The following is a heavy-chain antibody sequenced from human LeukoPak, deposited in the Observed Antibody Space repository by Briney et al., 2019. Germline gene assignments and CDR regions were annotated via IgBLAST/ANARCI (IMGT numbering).Heavy chain of an antibody. CDR1: GFTVSSNY. Sequence: GGSLRLSCAASGFTVSSNYMSWVRQAPGKGLEWVSFIYSGGSTYYADSVKGRFTISRDNSKNTLYLQMNSLRAEDTAVYYCARSKGHYYYGDLDYWGQGTLVTVSS. J-gene: IGHJ4*02. D-gene: IGHD4-17*01. CDR2: IYSGGST. CDR3: ARSKGHYYYGDLDY. V-gene: IGHV3-66*01.